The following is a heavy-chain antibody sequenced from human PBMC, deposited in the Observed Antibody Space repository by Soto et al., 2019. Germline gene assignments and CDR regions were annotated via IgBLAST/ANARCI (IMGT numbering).Heavy chain of an antibody. CDR3: AKGPREAPSKYYYMDV. J-gene: IGHJ6*03. V-gene: IGHV3-23*01. CDR1: GFTFSSYA. Sequence: GGSLRLSCAASGFTFSSYAMSWVRQAPGKGLEWVSAISGSGGSTYYADSVKGRFTISRDNSKNTLYLQMNSLRAEDTAVYYCAKGPREAPSKYYYMDVWGKGTTVTSP. CDR2: ISGSGGST.